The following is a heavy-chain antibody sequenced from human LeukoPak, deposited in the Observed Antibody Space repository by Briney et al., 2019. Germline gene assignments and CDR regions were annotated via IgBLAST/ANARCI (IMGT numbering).Heavy chain of an antibody. Sequence: GASVKVSCKASGYTFTGDYMHWVRQAPGQGLEWMGWINPNSGGTKYAQEFQGRVTLSRDTSISTAYMEVSRLRSDDTAVYYCARVFYAKDIVVVPAYYYYYLDVWGKGTTVTVSS. CDR1: GYTFTGDY. CDR3: ARVFYAKDIVVVPAYYYYYLDV. V-gene: IGHV1-2*02. CDR2: INPNSGGT. J-gene: IGHJ6*03. D-gene: IGHD2-2*01.